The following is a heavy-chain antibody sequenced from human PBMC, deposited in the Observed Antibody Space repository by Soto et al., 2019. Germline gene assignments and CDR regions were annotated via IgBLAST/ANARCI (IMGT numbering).Heavy chain of an antibody. J-gene: IGHJ4*02. CDR2: IIPIFGTA. CDR1: GGTFSSYA. Sequence: ASVKVSCKASGGTFSSYAISWVRQAPGQGLEWMGGIIPIFGTANYAQKFQGRVTITADESTSTAYMELSSLRSEDTAVYYCARDEGYGDYVSFGWYWGQGTLVTVSS. CDR3: ARDEGYGDYVSFGWY. V-gene: IGHV1-69*13. D-gene: IGHD4-17*01.